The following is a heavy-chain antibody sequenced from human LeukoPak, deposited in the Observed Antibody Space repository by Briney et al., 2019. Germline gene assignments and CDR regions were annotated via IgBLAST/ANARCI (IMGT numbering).Heavy chain of an antibody. J-gene: IGHJ6*02. Sequence: GGSLRLSCAASGFTFSRYWMNWVRQAPGKGLEWVANLNQDGSEKYYVDSVKVRFTISRDNAKNSLYLQMNSLRAEDTAVYYCAGDQGVLVPAARGDSGMDVWGQGTTVTVSS. CDR2: LNQDGSEK. CDR1: GFTFSRYW. CDR3: AGDQGVLVPAARGDSGMDV. D-gene: IGHD2-2*01. V-gene: IGHV3-7*01.